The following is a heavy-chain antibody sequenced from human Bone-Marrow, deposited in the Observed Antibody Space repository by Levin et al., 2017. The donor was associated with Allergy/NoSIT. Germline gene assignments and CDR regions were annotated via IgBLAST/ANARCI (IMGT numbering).Heavy chain of an antibody. CDR3: ARAWSGTHLWYTQDPIDY. D-gene: IGHD2-8*01. J-gene: IGHJ4*02. CDR1: GFIVSSYS. Sequence: GGSLRLSCAASGFIVSSYSMNWVRQAPGKGLEWVSSISSSGSYTYYADSVKGRFTISKDNAKNSLFLQMDSLRVEDTAVYYCARAWSGTHLWYTQDPIDYWGQGTLVTVSS. CDR2: ISSSGSYT. V-gene: IGHV3-21*01.